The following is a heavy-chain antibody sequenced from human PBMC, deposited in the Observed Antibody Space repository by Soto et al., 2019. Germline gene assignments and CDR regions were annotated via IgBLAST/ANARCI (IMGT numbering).Heavy chain of an antibody. V-gene: IGHV4-31*01. D-gene: IGHD5-12*01. CDR1: GGSISSDSSY. J-gene: IGHJ4*02. Sequence: VQLQESGPGLVKPSQTLSLTFTVSGGSISSDSSYWSWIRQRPWMGLEWIGYIFYSGAFYYTPSLRGPVMILADTSKIHFTLRLSSVTVADTAVYYCASAPDTPSICGFALPYFFDSWGQGTQVTVSS. CDR3: ASAPDTPSICGFALPYFFDS. CDR2: IFYSGAF.